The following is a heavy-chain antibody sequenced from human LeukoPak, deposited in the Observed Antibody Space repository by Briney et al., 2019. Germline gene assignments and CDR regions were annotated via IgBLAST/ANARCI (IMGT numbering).Heavy chain of an antibody. CDR1: GYTFTSYG. CDR3: ARVNYDILTGPSSYYYYGMDV. J-gene: IGHJ6*04. V-gene: IGHV1-18*04. D-gene: IGHD3-9*01. CDR2: IRTYNGNT. Sequence: GASVKVSCKASGYTFTSYGINWVRQAPGQGLEWMGWIRTYNGNTNYAQKLQGRVTVTTDTSTSTAYMELRSLRSDDTAVYYCARVNYDILTGPSSYYYYGMDVWGKGTTVTVSS.